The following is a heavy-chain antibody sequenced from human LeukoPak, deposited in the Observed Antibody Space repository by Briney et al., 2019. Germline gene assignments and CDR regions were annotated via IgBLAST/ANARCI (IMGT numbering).Heavy chain of an antibody. CDR3: ARVYYNSLGYAFDV. CDR1: GFIFSDYY. CDR2: IRGSRSTT. J-gene: IGHJ3*01. D-gene: IGHD3-22*01. Sequence: GGSLRLSCEASGFIFSDYYMGWIRKARGKGLEWFSYIRGSRSTTYYADSVKGRFTISRDNAKNSLYLQMDSLRAEDTALYYCARVYYNSLGYAFDVWGQGTMVSVTS. V-gene: IGHV3-11*04.